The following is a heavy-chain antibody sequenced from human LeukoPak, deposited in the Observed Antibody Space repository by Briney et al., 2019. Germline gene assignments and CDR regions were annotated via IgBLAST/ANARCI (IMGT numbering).Heavy chain of an antibody. D-gene: IGHD3-9*01. Sequence: PGGSLRLSCTASGFTFTTYWMSWVRQAPGKGLEWMANIKQDGSEKYYVDSVKGRFTISRDNAKNSLYLQMNSLRVEDTAVYYCVRDRYDILTGYNDAFDIWGQGTMVTVSS. V-gene: IGHV3-7*01. J-gene: IGHJ3*02. CDR2: IKQDGSEK. CDR1: GFTFTTYW. CDR3: VRDRYDILTGYNDAFDI.